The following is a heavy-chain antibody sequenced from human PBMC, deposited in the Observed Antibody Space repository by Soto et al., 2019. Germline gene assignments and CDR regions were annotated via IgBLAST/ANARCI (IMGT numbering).Heavy chain of an antibody. V-gene: IGHV4-4*02. CDR3: ARDRGGGVFDFDY. CDR1: GGSISSSNW. D-gene: IGHD3-16*01. CDR2: IYHSGST. J-gene: IGHJ4*02. Sequence: QVQLQESGPGLVKPSGTLSLTCAVSGGSISSSNWWSWVRHPPGKGLEWIGEIYHSGSTNYNPSRKRRVTISVDKSKKQVALELGSVTAADTAVYDCARDRGGGVFDFDYWGQGTLVTVSS.